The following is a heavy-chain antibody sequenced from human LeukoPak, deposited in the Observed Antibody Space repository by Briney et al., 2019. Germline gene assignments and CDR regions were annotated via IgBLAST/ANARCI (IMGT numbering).Heavy chain of an antibody. CDR3: ARDGTGVLNWDH. CDR2: INHSGST. D-gene: IGHD3-10*01. J-gene: IGHJ4*02. CDR1: GGSFSGYY. V-gene: IGHV4-34*01. Sequence: SETLSLTCAVYGGSFSGYYWSWIRQPPGKGLEWVGEINHSGSTNYNPSLKSRVTISLGTSKNQFSLKLTSVTAADTAVYYCARDGTGVLNWDHWGQGALVTVSS.